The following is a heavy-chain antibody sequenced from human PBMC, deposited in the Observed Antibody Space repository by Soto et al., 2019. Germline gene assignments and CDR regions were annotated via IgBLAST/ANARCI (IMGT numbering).Heavy chain of an antibody. CDR2: INPNSGGT. V-gene: IGHV1-2*02. CDR3: ARARVVFGVVPLGY. D-gene: IGHD3-3*01. CDR1: GYTFTGYY. J-gene: IGHJ4*02. Sequence: GASVKVSCKSSGYTFTGYYMHWVRQAPGQGLEWMGWINPNSGGTNYAQKFQGRVTMTRVTSISTAYMELSRLRSDDTAVYYCARARVVFGVVPLGYWGQGTLVTVSS.